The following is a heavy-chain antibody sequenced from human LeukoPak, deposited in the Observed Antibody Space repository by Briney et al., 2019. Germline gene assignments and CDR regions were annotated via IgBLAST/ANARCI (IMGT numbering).Heavy chain of an antibody. D-gene: IGHD4-23*01. CDR2: ISDSGGST. Sequence: GVLRLSCSASGFPFSSYAMHWVRQAPGKGLEYVSAISDSGGSTYYADSVKGRFTISRDNSKNTLYLQVNSLRAEDTAVYYCARDLGKGRYLDYWGQGTLVTVSS. CDR3: ARDLGKGRYLDY. J-gene: IGHJ4*02. V-gene: IGHV3-64*04. CDR1: GFPFSSYA.